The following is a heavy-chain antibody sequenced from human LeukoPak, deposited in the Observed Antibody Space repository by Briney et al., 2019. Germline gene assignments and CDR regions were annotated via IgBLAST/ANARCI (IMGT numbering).Heavy chain of an antibody. CDR3: ARTGYCSGGSCQGYYYYYMDV. D-gene: IGHD2-15*01. CDR1: GFTFSSYW. Sequence: GGSLRLSCAASGFTFSSYWMHWVRQAPGKGLVWVSRINSDGSSTSYADSVKGRFTISRDNAKNSLYLQMNSLRAEDTAVYYCARTGYCSGGSCQGYYYYYMDVWGKGTTVTVSS. V-gene: IGHV3-74*01. J-gene: IGHJ6*03. CDR2: INSDGSST.